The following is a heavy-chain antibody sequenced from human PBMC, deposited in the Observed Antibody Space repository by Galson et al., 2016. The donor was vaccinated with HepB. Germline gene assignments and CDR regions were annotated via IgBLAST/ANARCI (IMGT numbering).Heavy chain of an antibody. CDR1: GFTFSSYG. D-gene: IGHD4-11*01. CDR2: IWHGGRNK. J-gene: IGHJ4*02. Sequence: SLRLSCAASGFTFSSYGMHWVRQAPGKGLEWVAVIWHGGRNKYYADSVKGRFTISRDNSQNTLDLQMNSLRAEDTTVYYCARYYGNYRAFDYWGQGTLVTVSS. V-gene: IGHV3-33*01. CDR3: ARYYGNYRAFDY.